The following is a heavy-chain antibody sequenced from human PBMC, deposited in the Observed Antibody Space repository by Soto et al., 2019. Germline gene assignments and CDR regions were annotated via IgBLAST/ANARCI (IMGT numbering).Heavy chain of an antibody. J-gene: IGHJ6*02. CDR3: ARLVLGYCSSTSCSDYGMDV. V-gene: IGHV4-30-4*01. Sequence: SSETLSLTCTVSGGSNSSGDYYWSWIRQPPGKGLEWIGYIYYSGSTYYNPSLKSRVTISVDTSKNQFSLKLSSVTAADTAVYYCARLVLGYCSSTSCSDYGMDVWGQGTTVTVSS. CDR1: GGSNSSGDYY. D-gene: IGHD2-2*01. CDR2: IYYSGST.